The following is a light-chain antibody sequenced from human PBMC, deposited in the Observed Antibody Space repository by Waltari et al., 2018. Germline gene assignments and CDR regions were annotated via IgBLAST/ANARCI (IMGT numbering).Light chain of an antibody. CDR2: GAS. V-gene: IGKV3-15*01. Sequence: EIVMTQSPATLSVSPGERATLSCRASQSVSSNLAWYKQKPGQAPRLLIYGASTRATGIPARFSGSGSGTEFTFTISSLQSEDFAVYYCQQYNNWPLSWTFGQGTKVEIK. J-gene: IGKJ1*01. CDR3: QQYNNWPLSWT. CDR1: QSVSSN.